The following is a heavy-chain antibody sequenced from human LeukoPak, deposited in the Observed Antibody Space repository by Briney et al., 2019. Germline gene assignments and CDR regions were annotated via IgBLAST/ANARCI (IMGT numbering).Heavy chain of an antibody. V-gene: IGHV3-30*02. CDR1: GFTFSSYG. Sequence: GGSLRLSWAASGFTFSSYGMRWVRQAPSKGLEWVAFIRYDGSNKYYADSVKGRFTISRDNSKNTLYLQMNSLRAEDTAVYYCARRGYYDSSGYYTEGPFDYWGQGTLVTVSS. J-gene: IGHJ4*02. D-gene: IGHD3-22*01. CDR2: IRYDGSNK. CDR3: ARRGYYDSSGYYTEGPFDY.